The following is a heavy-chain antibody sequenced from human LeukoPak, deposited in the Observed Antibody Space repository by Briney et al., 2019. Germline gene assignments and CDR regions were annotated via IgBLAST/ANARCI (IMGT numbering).Heavy chain of an antibody. V-gene: IGHV3-30*18. D-gene: IGHD6-19*01. J-gene: IGHJ4*02. CDR1: GFTFSRYG. CDR3: ANSQEVSAVPADS. CDR2: ISNAGLNT. Sequence: GRSLRLSCAASGFTFSRYGMHWVRQAPGKGMEWVAVISNAGLNTFSADSVIRRFTISRDNSKSTLYLQMNSLRIEATAVYYCANSQEVSAVPADSWGQGTLVAVSS.